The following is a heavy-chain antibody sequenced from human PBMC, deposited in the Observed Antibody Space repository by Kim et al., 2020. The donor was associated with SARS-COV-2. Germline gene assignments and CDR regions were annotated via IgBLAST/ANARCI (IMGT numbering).Heavy chain of an antibody. V-gene: IGHV3-30*07. CDR3: ARDRYYDSTDAFDI. D-gene: IGHD3-22*01. J-gene: IGHJ3*02. Sequence: AESVKGRFTISRDKSKNTLYLQMNSLRAEDTAVYYWARDRYYDSTDAFDIWGQGTMVTVSS.